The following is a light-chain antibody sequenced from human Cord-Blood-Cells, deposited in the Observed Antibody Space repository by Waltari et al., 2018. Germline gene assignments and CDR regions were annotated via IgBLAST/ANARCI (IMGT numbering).Light chain of an antibody. CDR1: QDISNY. Sequence: DIQMTQSPSSLSASVGDRVTITCQASQDISNYLNWYKQKPGKAPKLLIYDASNLETGFPSRFSGSGSGTDFTLTISSLQPEDIATYYCQQYDNLPPFTFGPGTKVDIK. CDR2: DAS. V-gene: IGKV1-33*01. CDR3: QQYDNLPPFT. J-gene: IGKJ3*01.